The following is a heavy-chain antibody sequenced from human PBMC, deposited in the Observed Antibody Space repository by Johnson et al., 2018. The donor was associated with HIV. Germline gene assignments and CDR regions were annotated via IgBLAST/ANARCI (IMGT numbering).Heavy chain of an antibody. D-gene: IGHD1-26*01. CDR1: QFTFSNYG. CDR3: AKDGMGGNYWYAFDI. Sequence: QVQLVESGGGVVQPGRSLRLSCAASQFTFSNYGMHWVRQAPGKGLEWVAGISFAGTNKYSADSVKGRFTISRDNSKNTLYLHMNSLGAEDTAVYYCAKDGMGGNYWYAFDIGGQGTMVTVSS. V-gene: IGHV3-30*18. CDR2: ISFAGTNK. J-gene: IGHJ3*02.